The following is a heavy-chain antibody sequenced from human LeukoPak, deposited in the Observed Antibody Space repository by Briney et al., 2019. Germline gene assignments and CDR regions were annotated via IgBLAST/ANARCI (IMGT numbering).Heavy chain of an antibody. D-gene: IGHD3-3*01. J-gene: IGHJ4*02. Sequence: GGSLRLSCTASGFTFNEYAMSWFRQAPGKGLEWVGFIRSKGSGGTIEYAASVKGRLTLSRDDSKSIVSLQMNSLQSEGTAVYYCVKGRTRADSWGQGTLVTVSS. CDR1: GFTFNEYA. CDR3: VKGRTRADS. CDR2: IRSKGSGGTI. V-gene: IGHV3-49*03.